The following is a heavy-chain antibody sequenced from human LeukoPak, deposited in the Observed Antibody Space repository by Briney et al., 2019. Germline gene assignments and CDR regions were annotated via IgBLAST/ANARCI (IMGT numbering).Heavy chain of an antibody. CDR2: ISWNSGSI. Sequence: GRSLRLSCAASGFTFDDYAMHWVRQAPGKGLEWVSGISWNSGSIGYADSVKGRFTISRDNAKNSLYLQMNSLRAEDTALYYCAKGGGYYDSSGEGIHDAFDIWGQGTMVTVSS. V-gene: IGHV3-9*01. CDR1: GFTFDDYA. J-gene: IGHJ3*02. CDR3: AKGGGYYDSSGEGIHDAFDI. D-gene: IGHD3-22*01.